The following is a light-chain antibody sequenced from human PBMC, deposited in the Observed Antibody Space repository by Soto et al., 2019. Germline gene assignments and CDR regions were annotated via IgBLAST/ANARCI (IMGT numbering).Light chain of an antibody. CDR1: SSNIGAGYV. Sequence: QSVLTQPPSVSGAPGQRVTISCTGSSSNIGAGYVVHWYQQLPGTAPKLLIYGNSNRPSGVPDRFSGSKSGTSASLAITGLQAEDEADYYCQSYDSSLSGSVFGGGTKQTVL. CDR2: GNS. V-gene: IGLV1-40*01. J-gene: IGLJ2*01. CDR3: QSYDSSLSGSV.